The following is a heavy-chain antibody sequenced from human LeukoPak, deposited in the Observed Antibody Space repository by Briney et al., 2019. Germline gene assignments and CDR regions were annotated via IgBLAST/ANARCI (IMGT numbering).Heavy chain of an antibody. CDR2: INVGNGNT. CDR1: GYTFTSYA. Sequence: ASVKVSCKASGYTFTSYAIHLVRQAPGQSPEWMGWINVGNGNTKYSQKFQGRVTITRDTSASTAYMELSSLRSEDTAVYYCARLTVTPYYFDYWGQGTLVTVSS. CDR3: ARLTVTPYYFDY. D-gene: IGHD4-17*01. J-gene: IGHJ4*02. V-gene: IGHV1-3*01.